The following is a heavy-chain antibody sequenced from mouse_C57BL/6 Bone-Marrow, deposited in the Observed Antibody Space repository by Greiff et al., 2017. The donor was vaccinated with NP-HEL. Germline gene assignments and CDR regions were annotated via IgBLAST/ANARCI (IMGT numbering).Heavy chain of an antibody. CDR2: INPGSGGT. Sequence: QVQLKQSGAELVRPGTSVKVSCKASGYAFTNYLIEWVKQRPGQGLEWIGVINPGSGGTNYNEKFKGKATLTADKSSSTAYMQLGSLTSEDSAVYYCAATVVGGNDYWGQGTTLTVSS. D-gene: IGHD1-1*01. J-gene: IGHJ2*01. CDR1: GYAFTNYL. CDR3: AATVVGGNDY. V-gene: IGHV1-54*01.